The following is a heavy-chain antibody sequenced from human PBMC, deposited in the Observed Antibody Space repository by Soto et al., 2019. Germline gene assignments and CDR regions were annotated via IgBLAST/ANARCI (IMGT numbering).Heavy chain of an antibody. D-gene: IGHD4-17*01. CDR3: ARSEATVLDS. CDR1: GDSMSISNW. CDR2: AHHSGRT. J-gene: IGHJ4*02. Sequence: QVQLQESGPGLVKPSGTLSLTCTVSGDSMSISNWWNWVRQPPGKGLEWIGEAHHSGRTNYNPSLKSRVTISVDKSKNQFSLKLSSVTAADTAVYYCARSEATVLDSWGQGTLVTVSS. V-gene: IGHV4-4*02.